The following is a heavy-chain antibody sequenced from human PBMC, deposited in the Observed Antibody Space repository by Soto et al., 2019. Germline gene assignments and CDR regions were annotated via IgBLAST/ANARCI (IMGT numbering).Heavy chain of an antibody. CDR1: GYTFTGYY. D-gene: IGHD6-13*01. CDR3: ARAAAGPHGMDY. Sequence: ASVKVSCKASGYTFTGYYMHWVRQAPGQGLEWMGWINPNSGGTNYAQKFQGWVTMTRDTSISPAYMELSRLRSDDTAVYYCARAAAGPHGMDYWGQGTLVTVSS. V-gene: IGHV1-2*04. J-gene: IGHJ4*02. CDR2: INPNSGGT.